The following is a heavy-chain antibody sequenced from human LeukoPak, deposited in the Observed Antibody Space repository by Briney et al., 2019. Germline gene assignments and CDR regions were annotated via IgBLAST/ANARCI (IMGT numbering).Heavy chain of an antibody. J-gene: IGHJ4*02. CDR1: GFTFSSYD. CDR2: IWYDGNNK. V-gene: IGHV3-30*02. CDR3: TTINVASVFDY. D-gene: IGHD1-1*01. Sequence: GGSLRLSCAPSGFTFSSYDMNWVRQAPGKGLEWVAFIWYDGNNKYYADSVKGRFTISRDNSENTLYLQLNSLRAEDTAVYYCTTINVASVFDYWGPGILVTVSS.